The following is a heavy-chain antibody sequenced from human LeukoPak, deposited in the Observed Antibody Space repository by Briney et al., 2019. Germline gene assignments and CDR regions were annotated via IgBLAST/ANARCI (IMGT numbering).Heavy chain of an antibody. CDR1: GFTFTDYA. CDR3: AKDNFGLVPYCFDS. D-gene: IGHD2-21*01. V-gene: IGHV3-23*01. CDR2: IGGGGFNT. J-gene: IGHJ4*02. Sequence: GGSLRLSFVASGFTFTDYAMSWVRQAPGKGLEWVSSIGGGGFNTHYADSVKGRFSISRDTSTNTLYLEMNSLRADDSALYYCAKDNFGLVPYCFDSWGQGTLVTVSS.